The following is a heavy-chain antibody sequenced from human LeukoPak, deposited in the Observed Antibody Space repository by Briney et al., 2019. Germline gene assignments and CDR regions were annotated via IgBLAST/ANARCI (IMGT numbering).Heavy chain of an antibody. J-gene: IGHJ6*03. Sequence: SETLSLTCTVSGYSISSGSYYWSWIRQPAGTGLEWIGRIYTSGSTNYNPSLKSRVTISVDTSKNQFSLKLSSVTAADTAVYYCAREPGYSSSWRHFYYYYYYMDVWGKGTTVTISS. CDR1: GYSISSGSYY. D-gene: IGHD6-13*01. CDR2: IYTSGST. V-gene: IGHV4-61*02. CDR3: AREPGYSSSWRHFYYYYYYMDV.